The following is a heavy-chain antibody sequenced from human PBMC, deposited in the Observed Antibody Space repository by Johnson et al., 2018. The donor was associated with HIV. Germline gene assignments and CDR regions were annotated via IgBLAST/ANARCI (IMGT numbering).Heavy chain of an antibody. D-gene: IGHD6-19*01. Sequence: QEQLVESGGGVVQPGRSLRLSCAVSGFTLSHYGMHWVRQAPGKGLEWVAVISYDGSNKYYADSVKGRFTISRDNSKNTLYLQMNSLRAEDTAVYYCARGTWLIPGAFDIWGQGTMVTVSS. CDR3: ARGTWLIPGAFDI. CDR2: ISYDGSNK. J-gene: IGHJ3*02. V-gene: IGHV3-30*03. CDR1: GFTLSHYG.